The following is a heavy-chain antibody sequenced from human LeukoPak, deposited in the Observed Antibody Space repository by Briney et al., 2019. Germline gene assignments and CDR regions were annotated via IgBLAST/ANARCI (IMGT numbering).Heavy chain of an antibody. CDR1: GLTFSNYG. CDR2: ISGSGGST. CDR3: AELSARFLDWVRNWFDP. J-gene: IGHJ5*02. V-gene: IGHV3-23*01. D-gene: IGHD3/OR15-3a*01. Sequence: GGSLRLSCAASGLTFSNYGMHWVRQAPGKGLEWVSAISGSGGSTYYADSVKGRFTISRDNSKNTLYLQMNSLRAEDTAVYYCAELSARFLDWVRNWFDPWGQGTLVTVSS.